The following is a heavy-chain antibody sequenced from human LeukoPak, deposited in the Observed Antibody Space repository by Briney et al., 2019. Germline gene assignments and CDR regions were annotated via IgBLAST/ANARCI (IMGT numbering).Heavy chain of an antibody. CDR1: GFTFSSYA. V-gene: IGHV3-64D*09. J-gene: IGHJ4*02. D-gene: IGHD6-6*01. CDR3: VKGGVYSSSSCLH. CDR2: INSYGGNT. Sequence: GGSLRLSCSASGFTFSSYAMHWVRQAPGKGLESVSSINSYGGNTYYADSVKDRFTISRDNSKNTLYLQMSSLRAEDTAVYYCVKGGVYSSSSCLHWGQGTLVTVSS.